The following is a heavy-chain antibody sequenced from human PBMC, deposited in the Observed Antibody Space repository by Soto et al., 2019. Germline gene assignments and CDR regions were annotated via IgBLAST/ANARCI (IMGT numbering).Heavy chain of an antibody. D-gene: IGHD5-12*01. CDR3: ARVICGYDYYYYYGMDV. J-gene: IGHJ6*02. Sequence: QVQLQESGPGLVKPSETLSLTCTVSGGSISSYYWCWVRQPQGKGLEWIGYIYYRGSTNYNHSLKSRDTLSVATSKNPSSLKQSAVTAADTDVYYCARVICGYDYYYYYGMDVWGQGTTVTVSS. V-gene: IGHV4-59*12. CDR1: GGSISSYY. CDR2: IYYRGST.